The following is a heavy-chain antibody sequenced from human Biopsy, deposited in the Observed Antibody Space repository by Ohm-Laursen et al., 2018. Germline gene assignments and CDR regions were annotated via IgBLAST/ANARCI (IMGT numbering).Heavy chain of an antibody. J-gene: IGHJ4*02. CDR1: GYSFTSYC. CDR3: ARNTGWYGDLYYFDH. V-gene: IGHV1-46*01. CDR2: INPSGSTT. Sequence: ASVKVSCKASGYSFTSYCMHWVRQAPGQGLEWMGMINPSGSTTSYPQIFQGRVTMTRDTSKSTVYMELSSLRSADTAVYFCARNTGWYGDLYYFDHWGQGTLVIVSS. D-gene: IGHD6-19*01.